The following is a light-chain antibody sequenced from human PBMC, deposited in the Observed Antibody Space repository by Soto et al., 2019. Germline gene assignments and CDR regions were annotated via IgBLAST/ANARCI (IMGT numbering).Light chain of an antibody. J-gene: IGKJ1*01. Sequence: EIVLTQSPGTLSLSPGERATFSCRASQSVSSSSLAWYQKKPGQAPRLLIYGASSRAAGVPDRFSGSGSGTDFTLTISRLEPEDFAVYYCQQYGSSLTCTFGQGTKVAIK. CDR3: QQYGSSLTCT. CDR1: QSVSSSS. CDR2: GAS. V-gene: IGKV3-20*01.